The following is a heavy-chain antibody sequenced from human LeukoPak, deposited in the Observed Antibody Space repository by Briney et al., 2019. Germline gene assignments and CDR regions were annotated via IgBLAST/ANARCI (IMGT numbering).Heavy chain of an antibody. J-gene: IGHJ4*02. Sequence: GGSLRLSCAASGFTFSSHWMSWVRQAPGKGLEWVANIKKDGSEKYYVDSVKGRFTISRDNPKNSLYLQMNSLRAEDTAVYYCARAGGYGDYRLDYWGQGTLVTVSS. CDR1: GFTFSSHW. D-gene: IGHD4-17*01. V-gene: IGHV3-7*01. CDR3: ARAGGYGDYRLDY. CDR2: IKKDGSEK.